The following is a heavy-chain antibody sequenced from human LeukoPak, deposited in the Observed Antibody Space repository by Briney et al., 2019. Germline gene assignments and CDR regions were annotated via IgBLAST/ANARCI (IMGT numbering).Heavy chain of an antibody. Sequence: PGGSLRLSCAASGFTFSSYAMHWVRQAPGKGLEWVAFIRYDGSNKFYADSVKGRLTISRDTSKNTLYLQMNSLTTEDSAMYYCAKAGYCATTGCPDYYYMDVWGRGTTVTVSS. CDR3: AKAGYCATTGCPDYYYMDV. CDR1: GFTFSSYA. CDR2: IRYDGSNK. V-gene: IGHV3-30*02. D-gene: IGHD2-2*01. J-gene: IGHJ6*03.